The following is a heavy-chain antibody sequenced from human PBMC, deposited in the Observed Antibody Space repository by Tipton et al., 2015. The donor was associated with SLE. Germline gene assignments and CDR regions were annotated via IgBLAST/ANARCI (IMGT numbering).Heavy chain of an antibody. V-gene: IGHV3-74*01. CDR3: TTSREFSANDR. J-gene: IGHJ4*02. Sequence: SLRLSCAASGFSLSNFWIHWVRQVPGKGLVWVSRINYDGRSTRYADSVKGRFTISRDNAKNTLYLQMNSLRVEDTAIYYCTTSREFSANDRWGQGTLVTVSS. CDR2: INYDGRST. D-gene: IGHD3-10*01. CDR1: GFSLSNFW.